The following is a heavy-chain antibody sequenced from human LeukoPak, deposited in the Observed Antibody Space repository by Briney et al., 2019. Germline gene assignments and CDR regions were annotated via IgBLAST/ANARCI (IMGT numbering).Heavy chain of an antibody. V-gene: IGHV1-2*06. D-gene: IGHD3-22*01. CDR2: INPNSGGT. Sequence: GASVKVSFKASGYTFTVYYMHWVRQAPGQGLEWMGRINPNSGGTNYAQKFQGRVTMTRDTSISTAYMELSRLRSDDTAVYYCARDYYDSSGYLYYFDYWGQGTLVTVSS. CDR3: ARDYYDSSGYLYYFDY. CDR1: GYTFTVYY. J-gene: IGHJ4*02.